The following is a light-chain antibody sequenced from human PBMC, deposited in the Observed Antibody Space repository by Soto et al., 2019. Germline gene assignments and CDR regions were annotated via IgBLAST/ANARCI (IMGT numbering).Light chain of an antibody. CDR3: QQYNNWPPIT. CDR1: QYINTR. J-gene: IGKJ5*01. V-gene: IGKV3D-15*01. Sequence: EIVCTQSPATLSSFPGDRVTLSCRASQYINTRLAWYQHRPGQAPRLLIYQTSIRAAGIPARFSGSVSGTDFTLTISSLQSEDFAAYFCQQYNNWPPITVGQGTRLEIK. CDR2: QTS.